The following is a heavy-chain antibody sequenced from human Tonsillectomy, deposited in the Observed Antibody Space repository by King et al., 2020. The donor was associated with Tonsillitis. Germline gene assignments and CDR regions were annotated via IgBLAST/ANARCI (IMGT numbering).Heavy chain of an antibody. Sequence: TLQESGPTLVKPTQTLTLTCTFSGFSLSTSGVGVGWIRQPPGKALEWLALIYWNDDKRYSPSLKSRLTITKDTSKNQVVLTVTNMVPVDTATYYCAHSSGWDGSFDYWGQGTLVTVSS. CDR3: AHSSGWDGSFDY. CDR1: GFSLSTSGVG. V-gene: IGHV2-5*01. CDR2: IYWNDDK. J-gene: IGHJ4*02. D-gene: IGHD6-19*01.